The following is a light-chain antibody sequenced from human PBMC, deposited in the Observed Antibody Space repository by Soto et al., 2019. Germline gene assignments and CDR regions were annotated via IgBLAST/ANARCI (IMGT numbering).Light chain of an antibody. CDR2: GAS. CDR3: QHFGNSQYT. V-gene: IGKV3-20*01. J-gene: IGKJ2*01. Sequence: EIVLTQSPGTLSLSPGERATLSCRASQSVSSSYLAWYQQKPGQAPRLLIYGASSRATGIPDRFIGSGSGTDFTLTISRLEPEDFAVYYCQHFGNSQYTFGQGTKLEIK. CDR1: QSVSSSY.